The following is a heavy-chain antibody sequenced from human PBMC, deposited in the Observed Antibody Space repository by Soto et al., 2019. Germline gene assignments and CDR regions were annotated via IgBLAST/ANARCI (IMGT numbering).Heavy chain of an antibody. CDR3: AGRDHSRGHFLTDY. D-gene: IGHD3-3*01. CDR1: GGSINNDVW. CDR2: VYHSMSA. V-gene: IGHV4-4*02. Sequence: SETLSLTCAVSGGSINNDVWWTWVRQPPGKGLEWIGEVYHSMSARYSTSLESRATISVDMSTNQFSLILNSVTAADTAVYFCAGRDHSRGHFLTDYWGQGILVTVSS. J-gene: IGHJ4*02.